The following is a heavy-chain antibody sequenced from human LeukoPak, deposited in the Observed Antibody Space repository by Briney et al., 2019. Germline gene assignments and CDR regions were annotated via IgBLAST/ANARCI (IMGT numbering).Heavy chain of an antibody. D-gene: IGHD3-22*01. J-gene: IGHJ4*02. CDR2: ISGSGDIT. Sequence: PGGSLRLSCAASGFTFSSYGMSWVRQAPGKGLEWVSAISGSGDITYYADSVKGRFTISRDNSKNTLYLQMNSLRAEDTAVYYCAKDSPSGYSNFDYWGQGTLVTVSS. CDR1: GFTFSSYG. CDR3: AKDSPSGYSNFDY. V-gene: IGHV3-23*01.